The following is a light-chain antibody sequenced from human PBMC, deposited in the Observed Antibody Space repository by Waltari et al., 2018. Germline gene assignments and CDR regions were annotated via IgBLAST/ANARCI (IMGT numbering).Light chain of an antibody. Sequence: IVLTQSPGTLSLSPGESATLSCRASQRVSSRYLAWYQQKPGQAPRVAIHSASGRATGIPDRFSGSGSGTDFTLTISRLEPEDFAMYYCQEFGSSPTVTFGQGTRLEIK. CDR2: SAS. CDR3: QEFGSSPTVT. V-gene: IGKV3-20*01. J-gene: IGKJ5*01. CDR1: QRVSSRY.